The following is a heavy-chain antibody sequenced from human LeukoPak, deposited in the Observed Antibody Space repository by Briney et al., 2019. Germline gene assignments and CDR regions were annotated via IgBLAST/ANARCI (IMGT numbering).Heavy chain of an antibody. CDR3: ARDFGTTGWHTFDY. Sequence: SQTLSLTCVVSGDSVSSKNGAWDWIRQSPSRGLEWLGRTYYRSKWYNDYSESMEGRMTISQDTSKNQYSLHLNSVTPDDTAVYYCARDFGTTGWHTFDYWGQGTLVTVSS. J-gene: IGHJ4*02. CDR1: GDSVSSKNGA. CDR2: TYYRSKWYN. V-gene: IGHV6-1*01. D-gene: IGHD6-19*01.